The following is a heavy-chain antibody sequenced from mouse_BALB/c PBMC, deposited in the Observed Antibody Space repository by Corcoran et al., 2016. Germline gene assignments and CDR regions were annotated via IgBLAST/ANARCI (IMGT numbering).Heavy chain of an antibody. CDR1: GYTFTDYN. D-gene: IGHD1-1*01. J-gene: IGHJ2*01. CDR3: ARWGITTVDY. CDR2: INPRSGGT. V-gene: IGHV1-18*01. Sequence: EVLLQQSGPELVTPGASVQLPCKASGYTFTDYNMDWVKPRHGKSLEWIGDINPRSGGTVYNQTFKGKATLTVDKSSSTAYMELRSLTSEDTAVYYCARWGITTVDYWGQGTTVTVSS.